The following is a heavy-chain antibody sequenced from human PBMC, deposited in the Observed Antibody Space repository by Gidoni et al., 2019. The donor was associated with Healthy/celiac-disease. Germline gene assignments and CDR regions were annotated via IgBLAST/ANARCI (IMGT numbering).Heavy chain of an antibody. J-gene: IGHJ4*02. V-gene: IGHV4-38-2*01. D-gene: IGHD3-16*01. Sequence: QVQLQESGPGLVKPSETLSLTCAVSGSSISSGYYWGWIRQPPGKGLEWIGSIYHSGSTYYNPSLKSRVTISVDTSKNQFSLKLSSVTAADTAVYYCARAPHYDYVWGSYADYWGQGTLVTVSS. CDR1: GSSISSGYY. CDR3: ARAPHYDYVWGSYADY. CDR2: IYHSGST.